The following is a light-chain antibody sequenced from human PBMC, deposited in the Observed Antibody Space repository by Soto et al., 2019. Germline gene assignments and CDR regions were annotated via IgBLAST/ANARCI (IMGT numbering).Light chain of an antibody. J-gene: IGKJ2*01. Sequence: DIQMTQSPSTLSASVGDRVTITCRASQIISSWLAWYQQKPGKAPKLLIYKASSLESGVTSRFSGSGSGTEFTLTISSLQPDDFATYYCQQYNSYSYTFGQGTKLEI. V-gene: IGKV1-5*03. CDR1: QIISSW. CDR3: QQYNSYSYT. CDR2: KAS.